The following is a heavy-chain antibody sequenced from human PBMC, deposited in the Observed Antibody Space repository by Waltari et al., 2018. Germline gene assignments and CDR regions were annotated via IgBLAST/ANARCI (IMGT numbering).Heavy chain of an antibody. Sequence: QLQLQESGPGLVKPSETLSLTCTVSGGSISSSSYYWGWIRQPPGKGLEWIGYAYYTGRTNYNPSLISRLTIALDTSKNQFSLNLNSVTAADTAVYYCARDLGGFNHFDWFLSIWGPGTMVTVSS. CDR2: AYYTGRT. V-gene: IGHV4-61*05. CDR3: ARDLGGFNHFDWFLSI. J-gene: IGHJ3*02. D-gene: IGHD3-9*01. CDR1: GGSISSSSYY.